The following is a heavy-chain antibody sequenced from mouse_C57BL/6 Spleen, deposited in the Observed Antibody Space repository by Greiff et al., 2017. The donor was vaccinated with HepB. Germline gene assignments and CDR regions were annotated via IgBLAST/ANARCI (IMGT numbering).Heavy chain of an antibody. V-gene: IGHV1-50*01. J-gene: IGHJ3*01. D-gene: IGHD2-3*01. Sequence: VQLQQPGAELVKPGASVKLSCKASGYTFTSYWMQWVKQRPGQGLEWIGEIDPSDSYTNYNQKFKGKATLTADTSSSTAYMQLSSLTSEDSAVYYCARSDDGFTAWFAYWGQGTLVTVSA. CDR1: GYTFTSYW. CDR3: ARSDDGFTAWFAY. CDR2: IDPSDSYT.